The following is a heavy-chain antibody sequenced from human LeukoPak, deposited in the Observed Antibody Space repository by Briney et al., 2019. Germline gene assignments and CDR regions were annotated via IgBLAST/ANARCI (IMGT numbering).Heavy chain of an antibody. D-gene: IGHD5-18*01. CDR2: IIPIFGTA. CDR1: GGTFSSYA. J-gene: IGHJ5*02. CDR3: ATEIVGTAMVLGAYWFDP. V-gene: IGHV1-69*13. Sequence: GASVKVSCKASGGTFSSYAISWVRQAPGQGLEWMGGIIPIFGTANYAQKFQGRVTITADESTSTAYMELSSLRSEDTAVYYCATEIVGTAMVLGAYWFDPWGQGTLVTVSS.